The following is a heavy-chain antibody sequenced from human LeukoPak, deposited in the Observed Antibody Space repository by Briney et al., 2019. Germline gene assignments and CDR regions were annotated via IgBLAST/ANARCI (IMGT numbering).Heavy chain of an antibody. CDR2: ISSSGSTI. CDR1: GFTFSDYY. V-gene: IGHV3-11*01. CDR3: ARAPDCSSTSCYTNWFDP. J-gene: IGHJ5*02. D-gene: IGHD2-2*02. Sequence: GGSLRLSCAASGFTFSDYYMSWIRQAPGKGPEWVSYISSSGSTIYYADSVNGRFTISRDNAKNSLYLQMNSLRAEDTAVYYCARAPDCSSTSCYTNWFDPWGQGTLVTVSS.